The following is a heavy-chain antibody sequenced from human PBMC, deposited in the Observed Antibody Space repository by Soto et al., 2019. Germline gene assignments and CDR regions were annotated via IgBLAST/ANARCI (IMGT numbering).Heavy chain of an antibody. CDR2: IIPIFGTA. CDR3: ARSTVRGLWYFDY. Sequence: ASVKVSCKASGGTFSSYAISWVRQAPGRGLEWMGGIIPIFGTANYAQKFQGRVTITADESTSTAYMELSSLRSEDTAVYYCARSTVRGLWYFDYWGQGTLVTVSS. V-gene: IGHV1-69*13. J-gene: IGHJ4*02. D-gene: IGHD3-10*01. CDR1: GGTFSSYA.